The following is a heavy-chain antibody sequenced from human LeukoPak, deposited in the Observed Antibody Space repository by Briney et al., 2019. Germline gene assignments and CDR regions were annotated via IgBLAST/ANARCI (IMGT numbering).Heavy chain of an antibody. V-gene: IGHV5-51*01. CDR2: IYPGDSDT. D-gene: IGHD3-16*01. Sequence: GESLNISCKGSGYSLTSYWIGWVRQMPGKGMDWMGIIYPGDSDTRYSPSFQDQVTISADKSISTVYLQWRSLNASDTPMYYCASPLWASNWFDPWGQGTLVTVPS. J-gene: IGHJ5*02. CDR3: ASPLWASNWFDP. CDR1: GYSLTSYW.